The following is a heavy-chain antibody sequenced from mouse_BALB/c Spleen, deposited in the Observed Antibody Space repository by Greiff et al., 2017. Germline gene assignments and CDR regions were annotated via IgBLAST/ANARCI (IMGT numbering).Heavy chain of an antibody. J-gene: IGHJ1*01. Sequence: VQLQQSGAELAKPGASVKMSCKASGYTFTSYWMHWVKQRPGQGLEWIGYINPSTGYTEYNQKFKDKATLTADKSSSTAYMQLSSLTSEDSAVYYCARCPFYYGSSYVGSWYFDVWGAGTTVTVSS. CDR2: INPSTGYT. CDR1: GYTFTSYW. V-gene: IGHV1-7*01. CDR3: ARCPFYYGSSYVGSWYFDV. D-gene: IGHD1-1*01.